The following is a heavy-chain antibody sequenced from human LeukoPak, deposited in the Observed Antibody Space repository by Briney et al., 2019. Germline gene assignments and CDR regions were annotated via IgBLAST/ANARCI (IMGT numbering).Heavy chain of an antibody. Sequence: PSETLSLTCTVSGGSISSDYWSWIRQPPGKGLEWIGYIYYSGSTNYNPSLKSRVTISVDTSKNQFSLKLSSVTAADTAVYYCARLFAFPKWHFDLWGRGTLDTVSS. CDR1: GGSISSDY. CDR3: ARLFAFPKWHFDL. J-gene: IGHJ2*01. V-gene: IGHV4-59*01. D-gene: IGHD2-21*01. CDR2: IYYSGST.